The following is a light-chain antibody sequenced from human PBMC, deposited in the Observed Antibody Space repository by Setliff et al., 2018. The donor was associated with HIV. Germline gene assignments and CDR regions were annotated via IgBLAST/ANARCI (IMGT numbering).Light chain of an antibody. CDR3: SSYTYISTPV. Sequence: QSAPTQPRSVSGSPGQSVTISCTGSSSDVGAYNYVSWYQQHPGKAPKLMIYDVTKRPSGVSNRFSGSKSGNTASLTISGLQAEDEADYYCSSYTYISTPVFGSGTKVTVL. CDR1: SSDVGAYNY. CDR2: DVT. V-gene: IGLV2-14*01. J-gene: IGLJ1*01.